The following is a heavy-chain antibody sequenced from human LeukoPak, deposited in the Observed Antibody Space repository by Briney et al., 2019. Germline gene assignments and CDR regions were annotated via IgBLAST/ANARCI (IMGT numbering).Heavy chain of an antibody. V-gene: IGHV1-24*01. CDR1: GYTLTELS. CDR2: FDPEDGET. Sequence: ASVKVSCKVSGYTLTELSMHWVRQAPGKGLEWMGGFDPEDGETIYAQKFQGRVTMTEDTSTDTAYMELSSLRSEDTAVYYCATKIQSGSYYSYDYWGQGTLVTVSS. CDR3: ATKIQSGSYYSYDY. J-gene: IGHJ4*02. D-gene: IGHD1-26*01.